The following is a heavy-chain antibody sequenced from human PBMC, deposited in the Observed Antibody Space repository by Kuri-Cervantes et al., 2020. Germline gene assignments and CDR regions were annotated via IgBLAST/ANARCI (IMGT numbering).Heavy chain of an antibody. CDR2: IGAAGDT. CDR3: VRIAYGSGSALNYWYFDL. V-gene: IGHV3-13*01. Sequence: GGSRRPSCAASGFTFSSYDMHWVRQATGKGLEWVSAIGAAGDTYYPGSVKGRFTISRENAKNSLYLQMNSLRAGDTAVYYCVRIAYGSGSALNYWYFDLWGRGTLVTVSS. J-gene: IGHJ2*01. D-gene: IGHD3-10*01. CDR1: GFTFSSYD.